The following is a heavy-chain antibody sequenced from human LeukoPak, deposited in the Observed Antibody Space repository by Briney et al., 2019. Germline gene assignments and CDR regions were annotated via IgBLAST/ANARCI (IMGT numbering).Heavy chain of an antibody. CDR2: IYPGDSDT. D-gene: IGHD3-22*01. V-gene: IGHV5-51*01. Sequence: HGESLKISCKGSGYSFTSYWIGWVRQMPGKGLEWMGIIYPGDSDTGYSPSFQGQVTISADKSISTAYLQWSSLKASDTVMYYCARTYYDASGVPFDYWGQGTLVTVSS. CDR1: GYSFTSYW. CDR3: ARTYYDASGVPFDY. J-gene: IGHJ4*02.